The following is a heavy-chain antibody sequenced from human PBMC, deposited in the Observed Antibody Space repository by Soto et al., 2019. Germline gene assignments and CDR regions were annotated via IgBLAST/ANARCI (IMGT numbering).Heavy chain of an antibody. J-gene: IGHJ4*02. CDR3: ATDSFRSGIAVAGNY. CDR2: ISFGGGST. CDR1: GFTFGSYA. D-gene: IGHD6-19*01. Sequence: EVQLLESGGGLVQPGGSLRLSCAASGFTFGSYAMTWVRQAPGKGLEWVSAISFGGGSTYYADFVKGRFTISRDNSKNTLYLQMTSLRAEDTAIYYCATDSFRSGIAVAGNYWGQGTLVTVSS. V-gene: IGHV3-23*01.